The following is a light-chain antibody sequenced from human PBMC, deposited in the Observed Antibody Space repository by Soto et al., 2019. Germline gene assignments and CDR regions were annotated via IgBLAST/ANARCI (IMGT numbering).Light chain of an antibody. Sequence: EIVLTQSPGTLSLSPGERATLSSRASQSVSSSYLAWYQQKPGQAPMLLIYGEPSSATGIPDRFSGSGSGTDFTLTISRLEPEDFAVYYCQQYGSSITFGPGTKVDIK. CDR2: GEP. CDR3: QQYGSSIT. J-gene: IGKJ3*01. CDR1: QSVSSSY. V-gene: IGKV3-20*01.